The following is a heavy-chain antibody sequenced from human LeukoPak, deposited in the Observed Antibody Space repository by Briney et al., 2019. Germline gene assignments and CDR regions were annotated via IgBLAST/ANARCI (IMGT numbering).Heavy chain of an antibody. D-gene: IGHD6-13*01. CDR3: ARDYLGIVAGNYSYYAMDV. V-gene: IGHV4-39*07. CDR1: GGSISSSSSY. Sequence: SSETLSLTCTVSGGSISSSSSYWGWIRQPPGKGLEWIGSSYYSGSTYYNPSLKSRVTISIDTSKNQFSLKLSSVTAADTAVYYCARDYLGIVAGNYSYYAMDVWGQGTTVTVSS. CDR2: SYYSGST. J-gene: IGHJ6*02.